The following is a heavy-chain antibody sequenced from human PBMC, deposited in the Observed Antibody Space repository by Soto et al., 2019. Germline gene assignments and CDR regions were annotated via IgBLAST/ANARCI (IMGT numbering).Heavy chain of an antibody. J-gene: IGHJ4*02. V-gene: IGHV5-51*01. CDR3: ARHDSSGYYFDFEY. D-gene: IGHD3-22*01. Sequence: PGESLKISCKGSGYTFSSHWIGWVRQMPGKGLEWMGIIYPGDSHTRYSPPFQGQVTISVDKSISTAYLQWSSLKASDTAIYYCARHDSSGYYFDFEYWGRGTLVTVS. CDR1: GYTFSSHW. CDR2: IYPGDSHT.